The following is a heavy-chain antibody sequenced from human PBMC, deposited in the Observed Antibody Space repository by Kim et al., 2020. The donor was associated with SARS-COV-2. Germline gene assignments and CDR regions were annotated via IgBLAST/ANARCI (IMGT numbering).Heavy chain of an antibody. CDR2: ISSSGTT. V-gene: IGHV4-39*01. CDR3: ARGVRYCGSGNPNWFDP. CDR1: GGSISTSGYF. J-gene: IGHJ5*02. Sequence: SETLSLTCAASGGSISTSGYFWGWIRQAPGKELEWIGTISSSGTTYSNPSPNSRVTISADTSNNQFSLHLNSVAAAATAVYYCARGVRYCGSGNPNWFDP. D-gene: IGHD3-10*01.